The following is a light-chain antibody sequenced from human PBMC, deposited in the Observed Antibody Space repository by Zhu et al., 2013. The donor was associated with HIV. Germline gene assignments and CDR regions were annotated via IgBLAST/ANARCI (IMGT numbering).Light chain of an antibody. J-gene: IGKJ4*01. Sequence: EIVLTQSPGTLSLSPGERATLSCRASQSVSSSYLAWYQQKPGQAPRLLIYGASSRATGIPDRFSGSGSGTDFTLIISSLEPEDFAVYYCQQRNNWPLTFGGGTKLEIK. CDR2: GAS. CDR1: QSVSSSY. CDR3: QQRNNWPLT. V-gene: IGKV3D-20*02.